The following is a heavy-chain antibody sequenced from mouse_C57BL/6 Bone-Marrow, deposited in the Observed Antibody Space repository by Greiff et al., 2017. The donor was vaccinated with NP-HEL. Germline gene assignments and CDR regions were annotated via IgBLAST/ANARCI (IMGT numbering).Heavy chain of an antibody. CDR2: IYPRSGNT. Sequence: VQLVESGAELARPGASVKLSCKASGYTFTSYGISWVKQRTGQGLEWIGEIYPRSGNTYYNEKFKGKATLTADKSSSTAYMELRSLTSEDSAVYFCARSGAGTSFAYWGQGTLVTVSA. CDR3: ARSGAGTSFAY. J-gene: IGHJ3*01. V-gene: IGHV1-81*01. CDR1: GYTFTSYG. D-gene: IGHD4-1*01.